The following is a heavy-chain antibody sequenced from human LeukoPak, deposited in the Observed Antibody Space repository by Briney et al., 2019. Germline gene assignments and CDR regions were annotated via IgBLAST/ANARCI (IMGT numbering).Heavy chain of an antibody. V-gene: IGHV3-30*18. D-gene: IGHD1-14*01. CDR3: AKDTRDDHHSDY. CDR2: ISYDGINK. CDR1: GFTFSAYG. J-gene: IGHJ4*02. Sequence: GGSLRLSCAASGFTFSAYGMHWVRQAPGKGLEWVAIISYDGINKYYPDSVKGRFTISRANSKNTLYLQMNSLRAEDTAVYYCAKDTRDDHHSDYWGQGTLVTVSS.